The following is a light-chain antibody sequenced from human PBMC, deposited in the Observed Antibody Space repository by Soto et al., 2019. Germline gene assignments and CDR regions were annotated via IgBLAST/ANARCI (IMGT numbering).Light chain of an antibody. CDR1: ERLSSVY. J-gene: IGKJ5*01. Sequence: EIVLTQSPDTLSLSPGESDTLSCRASERLSSVYLAWYQQRPGQPPRLLIYGASNRATGIPDRFSGSGSGTDFTLIINRLEPEDVAIYYCQQYGGSPRITFGQGRRLEIK. CDR3: QQYGGSPRIT. CDR2: GAS. V-gene: IGKV3-20*01.